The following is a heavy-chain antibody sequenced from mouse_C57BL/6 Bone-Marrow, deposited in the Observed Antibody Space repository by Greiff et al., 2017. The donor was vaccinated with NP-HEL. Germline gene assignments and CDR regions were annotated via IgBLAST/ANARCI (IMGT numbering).Heavy chain of an antibody. Sequence: VQLKESGPELVKPGASVKISCKASGYSFTDYNMNWVKQSNGKSLEWIGVINPNYGTTSYNQKFKGKATLTVDQSSSTAYMQLNSLTSEDSAVYYCARSYYYGSSIYWYFDVWGTGTTVTVSS. J-gene: IGHJ1*03. V-gene: IGHV1-39*01. CDR2: INPNYGTT. CDR1: GYSFTDYN. CDR3: ARSYYYGSSIYWYFDV. D-gene: IGHD1-1*01.